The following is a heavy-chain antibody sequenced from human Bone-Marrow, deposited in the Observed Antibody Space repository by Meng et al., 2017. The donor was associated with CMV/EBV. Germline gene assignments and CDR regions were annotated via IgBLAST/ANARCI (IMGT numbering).Heavy chain of an antibody. CDR3: ARDAPGEWYQLLYPFGRYGYYYYGMDV. D-gene: IGHD2-2*02. V-gene: IGHV1-2*02. CDR1: GVTFISHA. CDR2: INPNSGGT. J-gene: IGHJ6*02. Sequence: SVKVSCKASGVTFISHAITWVRRAPGQGLEWMGWINPNSGGTNYAQKFQGRVTMTRDTSISTAYMELSRLRSDDTAVYYCARDAPGEWYQLLYPFGRYGYYYYGMDVWGQGTTVTVSS.